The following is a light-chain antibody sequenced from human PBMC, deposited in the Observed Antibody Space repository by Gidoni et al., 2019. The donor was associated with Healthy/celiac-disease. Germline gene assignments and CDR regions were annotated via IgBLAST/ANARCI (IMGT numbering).Light chain of an antibody. Sequence: DIQITQSPSALSASVGDRVTITCRASRSISTHLYLSQQKPGKAPKLLIYAASNLHGGVPSRFSGRGSGADFTLTISNLQPEDFATYYCQQSYNIPLTFGGGTKVEIK. CDR3: QQSYNIPLT. V-gene: IGKV1-39*01. CDR2: AAS. CDR1: RSISTH. J-gene: IGKJ4*01.